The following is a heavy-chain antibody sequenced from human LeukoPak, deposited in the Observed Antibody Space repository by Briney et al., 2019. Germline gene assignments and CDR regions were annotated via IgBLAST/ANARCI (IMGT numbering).Heavy chain of an antibody. CDR3: ANKFWAADNHQW. V-gene: IGHV3-30*04. Sequence: GGSLRLSCAASGFTFSSYAMHWVRQAPGKGLEWVAVISYDGSNKYYADSVKGRFTISRDNSKNTLYLQMNSLRAEDTAVYYCANKFWAADNHQWWGQGTLVTVSS. CDR2: ISYDGSNK. CDR1: GFTFSSYA. D-gene: IGHD3/OR15-3a*01. J-gene: IGHJ4*02.